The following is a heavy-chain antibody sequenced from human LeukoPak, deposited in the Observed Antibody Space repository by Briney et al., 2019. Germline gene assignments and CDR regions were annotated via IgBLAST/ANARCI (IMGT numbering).Heavy chain of an antibody. V-gene: IGHV6-1*01. D-gene: IGHD5-18*01. Sequence: SQTLSITCAISGDSVSSNNAVWHWIRQSPSRGLEWLGRTYYKPKWSSNYAVSVKSRITITPDTSKNRFSLQLNSVTPDDTAVYYCSRSPDTALVNWGQGTLVTVSS. J-gene: IGHJ1*01. CDR1: GDSVSSNNAV. CDR3: SRSPDTALVN. CDR2: TYYKPKWSS.